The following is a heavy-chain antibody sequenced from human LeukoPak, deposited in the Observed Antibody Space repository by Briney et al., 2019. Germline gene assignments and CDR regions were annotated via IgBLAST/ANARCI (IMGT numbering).Heavy chain of an antibody. CDR2: IYYSGST. CDR3: ARGPLDIVATRGLFDY. CDR1: DGSISTYY. D-gene: IGHD5-12*01. Sequence: SETLSLTCTVSDGSISTYYWSWIRQPPGKGLEWIGYIYYSGSTNYNPSLKSRVTISVDTSKNQFSLKLSSVTAADTAVYYCARGPLDIVATRGLFDYWGQGILVTVSS. J-gene: IGHJ4*02. V-gene: IGHV4-59*01.